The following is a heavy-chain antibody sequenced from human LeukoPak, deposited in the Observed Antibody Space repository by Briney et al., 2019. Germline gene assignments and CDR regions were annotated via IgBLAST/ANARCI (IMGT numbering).Heavy chain of an antibody. CDR1: GFTFSSYA. V-gene: IGHV3-30*04. CDR2: ISYDGSNK. D-gene: IGHD3/OR15-3a*01. Sequence: GRSLRLSCAASGFTFSSYAMHWVRQAPGKGLEWVAVISYDGSNKYYADSVKGRFTISRDNSKNTLYLQMNSLRAEDTAVYYWARDGLPWLAQQSYFDYGGQETLVTVPS. J-gene: IGHJ4*02. CDR3: ARDGLPWLAQQSYFDY.